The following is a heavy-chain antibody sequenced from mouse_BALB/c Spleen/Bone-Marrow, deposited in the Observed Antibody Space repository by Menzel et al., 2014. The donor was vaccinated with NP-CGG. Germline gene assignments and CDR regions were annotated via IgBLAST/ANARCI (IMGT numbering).Heavy chain of an antibody. J-gene: IGHJ4*01. V-gene: IGHV1-53*01. Sequence: QVQLKQSGAELVKPGASVKLSCKSSGYTFTSYYMYWVKQRPGQGLEWIGGINPSNGGTNFNEKFKSKATLTADKSSSTAYMQLSSLTSDDSAVYFCARWDYAMDYWGQGTSVTVSS. CDR3: ARWDYAMDY. CDR2: INPSNGGT. CDR1: GYTFTSYY.